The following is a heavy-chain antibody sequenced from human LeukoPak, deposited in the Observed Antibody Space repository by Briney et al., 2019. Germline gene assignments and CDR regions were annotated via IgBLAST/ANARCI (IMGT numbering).Heavy chain of an antibody. J-gene: IGHJ5*02. CDR2: IYYSGRA. CDR1: GGSITTNS. CDR3: ARRGVEMAAIRPDNWLDP. V-gene: IGHV4-59*08. D-gene: IGHD5-24*01. Sequence: PSETLSLTCSVSGGSITTNSWNWIRQPPGQGLEWIGYIYYSGRADYNPSLKSRVTMSVDMSKNQFSLRLTSVTAADTAVYYCARRGVEMAAIRPDNWLDPWGQGTLVTVSS.